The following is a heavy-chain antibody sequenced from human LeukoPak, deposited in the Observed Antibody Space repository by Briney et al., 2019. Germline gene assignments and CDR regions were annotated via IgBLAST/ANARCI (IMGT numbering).Heavy chain of an antibody. V-gene: IGHV1-18*01. CDR1: HYTFTAYG. Sequence: ASVKVSCKASHYTFTAYGISWVRQAPGQGLEWMGWISTNKGHTNYAQNFQGRLTMTTETSTSTVHMELRSLRSGDTAVYYCVRDFYEEVSARWDDCFDPWGQGTLVTVSS. J-gene: IGHJ5*02. D-gene: IGHD5-24*01. CDR3: VRDFYEEVSARWDDCFDP. CDR2: ISTNKGHT.